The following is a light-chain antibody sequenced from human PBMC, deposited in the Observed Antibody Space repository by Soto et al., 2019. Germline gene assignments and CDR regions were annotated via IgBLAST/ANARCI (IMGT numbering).Light chain of an antibody. Sequence: QSALTQPASVSGSPGQSITISCIGTSSDVGGYDFVSWYQQHPGKAPKLLIYEVSNRPSGVSNRFSGSKSGNTASLTISGLQAEDEADYYCSSFTVTITVLFGAGTKLTVL. CDR3: SSFTVTITVL. J-gene: IGLJ2*01. CDR1: SSDVGGYDF. V-gene: IGLV2-14*01. CDR2: EVS.